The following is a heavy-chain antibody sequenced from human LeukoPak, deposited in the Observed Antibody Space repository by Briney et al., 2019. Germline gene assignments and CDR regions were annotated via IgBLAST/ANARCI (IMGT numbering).Heavy chain of an antibody. J-gene: IGHJ4*02. D-gene: IGHD3-22*01. Sequence: GGSLRLSCAASGFTFSSYGMHWVRQAPGKGLEWVAVISYDGSNKYYADSVKGRFTISRDNSKNTLYLQMNSLRAEDTAVYYRAKDGAGYYYDSSGYSLWGQGTLVTVSS. V-gene: IGHV3-30*18. CDR1: GFTFSSYG. CDR3: AKDGAGYYYDSSGYSL. CDR2: ISYDGSNK.